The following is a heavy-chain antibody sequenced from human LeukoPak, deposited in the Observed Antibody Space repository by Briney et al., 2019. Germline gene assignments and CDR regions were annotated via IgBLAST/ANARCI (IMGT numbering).Heavy chain of an antibody. CDR2: IYYSGST. Sequence: SEILSLTCTGSGGSISSHYWSWIRQPPGKGLEWIGYIYYSGSTNYNPSLKSRVTISVDTSKNQFSLKLSSVPAADTAVYYCARSGNVLRFLEWLPFEDWGQGTLVTVSS. CDR3: ARSGNVLRFLEWLPFED. CDR1: GGSISSHY. V-gene: IGHV4-59*11. D-gene: IGHD3-3*01. J-gene: IGHJ4*02.